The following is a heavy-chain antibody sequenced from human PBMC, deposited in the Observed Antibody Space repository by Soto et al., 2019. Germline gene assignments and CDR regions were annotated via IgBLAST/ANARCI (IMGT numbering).Heavy chain of an antibody. D-gene: IGHD2-2*01. Sequence: SETLSLTCTVSGVSISRYSWSWIRQPPGKGLEWIGYIYYSGSTNYNPSLKSRVTISVDTSKNQFSLKLSSVTAADTAVYYCARGLLWDAFDIWGQGTMVTVSS. CDR1: GVSISRYS. V-gene: IGHV4-59*01. CDR2: IYYSGST. J-gene: IGHJ3*02. CDR3: ARGLLWDAFDI.